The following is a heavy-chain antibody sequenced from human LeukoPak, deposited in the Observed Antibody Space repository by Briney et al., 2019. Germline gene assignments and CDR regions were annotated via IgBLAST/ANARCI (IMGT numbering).Heavy chain of an antibody. CDR3: ARESAAADLY. CDR1: GFTFSSYE. V-gene: IGHV3-48*03. CDR2: ISSSGSTI. Sequence: GRSLRLSCAASGFTFSSYEMNWVRQAPGEGLEWVSYISSSGSTIYYADSVKGRFTISRDNTKNSLYLQMNSLRAEDRAVYYCARESAAADLYWGQGTLVTVHS. J-gene: IGHJ4*02. D-gene: IGHD6-13*01.